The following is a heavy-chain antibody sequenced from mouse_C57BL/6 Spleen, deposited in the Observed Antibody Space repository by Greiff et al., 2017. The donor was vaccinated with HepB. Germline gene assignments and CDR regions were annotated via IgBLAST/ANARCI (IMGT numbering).Heavy chain of an antibody. V-gene: IGHV3-6*01. CDR1: GYSITSGYY. Sequence: EVKLQESGPGLVKPSQSLSLTCSVTGYSITSGYYWTWIRQFPGNKLEWMGYISYDGSNNYNPSLKNRIAITRDTSKNQFFLKLNSVTTEDTATYYCADWDDYFDYWGQGTTLTVSS. CDR3: ADWDDYFDY. D-gene: IGHD4-1*01. J-gene: IGHJ2*01. CDR2: ISYDGSN.